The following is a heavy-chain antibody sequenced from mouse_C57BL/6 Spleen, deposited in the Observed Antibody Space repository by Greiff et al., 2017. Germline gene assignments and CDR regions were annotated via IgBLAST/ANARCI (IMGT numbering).Heavy chain of an antibody. Sequence: QVQLQQPGAELVMPGASVKLSCKASGYTFTSYWMHWVKQRPGQGLEWIGEIDPSDSYPNYNQKFKGKSTLTVDKSSSTAYMQLSSLTSEDSAVYYCARGREDYYSNSLYYFDYWGQGTTLTVSS. D-gene: IGHD2-5*01. V-gene: IGHV1-69*01. CDR3: ARGREDYYSNSLYYFDY. J-gene: IGHJ2*01. CDR2: IDPSDSYP. CDR1: GYTFTSYW.